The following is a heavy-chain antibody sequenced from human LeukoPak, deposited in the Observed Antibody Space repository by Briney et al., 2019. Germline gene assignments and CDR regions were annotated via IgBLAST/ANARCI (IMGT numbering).Heavy chain of an antibody. CDR1: GGSISSSSYY. Sequence: KPSETLSLTCTVSGGSISSSSYYWGWIRQPPGKGLEWIGSIYYSGSTYYNPSLKSRVTISVDTSKNQFSLKLSSVTAADTAVYYCAREGYYGSGYPFDYWGQGTLVTVSS. J-gene: IGHJ4*02. CDR2: IYYSGST. CDR3: AREGYYGSGYPFDY. D-gene: IGHD3-10*01. V-gene: IGHV4-39*07.